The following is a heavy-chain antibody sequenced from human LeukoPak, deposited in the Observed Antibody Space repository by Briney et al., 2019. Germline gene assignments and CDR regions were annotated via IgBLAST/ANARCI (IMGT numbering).Heavy chain of an antibody. D-gene: IGHD6-13*01. J-gene: IGHJ4*02. CDR1: GFTVSTNY. CDR3: ARNQGYLRHYFDY. V-gene: IGHV3-53*01. CDR2: IYSGGST. Sequence: GGSLRLSCAASGFTVSTNYMSWVRQAPGKGLEWVSVIYSGGSTYYADSVKGRFTISRDDSKNTLYLQMNSPRAEDTAVYYCARNQGYLRHYFDYWGQGTLVTVSS.